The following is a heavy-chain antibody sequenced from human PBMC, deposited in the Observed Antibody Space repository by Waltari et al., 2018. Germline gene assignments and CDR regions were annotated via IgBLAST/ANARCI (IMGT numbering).Heavy chain of an antibody. V-gene: IGHV3-21*01. Sequence: EVQLVESGGGLVKPGGSLRLSCAASGFTFSSYSMNWVRQAPGKGLEWVSSISSSSSYIYYADSVKGRFTSSRDNAKNSLYLQMNSLRAEDTAVYYCASSGGYSSSWFSQSGAEYVQHWGQGTLVTVSS. D-gene: IGHD6-13*01. CDR2: ISSSSSYI. J-gene: IGHJ1*01. CDR1: GFTFSSYS. CDR3: ASSGGYSSSWFSQSGAEYVQH.